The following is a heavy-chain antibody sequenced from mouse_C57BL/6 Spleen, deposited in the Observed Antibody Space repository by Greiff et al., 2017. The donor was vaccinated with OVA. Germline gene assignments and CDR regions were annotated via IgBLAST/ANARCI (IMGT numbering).Heavy chain of an antibody. CDR2: ISDGGSYT. V-gene: IGHV5-4*01. CDR1: GFTFSSYA. D-gene: IGHD4-1*01. J-gene: IGHJ2*01. CDR3: AREELGFDY. Sequence: DVKLVESGGGLVKPGGSLKLSCAASGFTFSSYAMSWVRQTPEKRLEWVATISDGGSYTYYPDNVKGRFTISRDNAKNNLYLQMSHLKSEDTAMYYCAREELGFDYWGQGTTLTVSS.